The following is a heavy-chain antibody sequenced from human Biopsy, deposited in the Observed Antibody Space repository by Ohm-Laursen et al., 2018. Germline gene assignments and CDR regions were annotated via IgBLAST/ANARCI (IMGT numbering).Heavy chain of an antibody. Sequence: GTLSLTCTVSGDSVTKYYWSWIRQPPGKGLEWIGHIYYSVMTNYNPSLQSRVSISVDTSRNQVSLTLSSVPAADTAVYYCARDSGILNYGTFKYYHYSGMDVWGQGTKVTVS. D-gene: IGHD4-17*01. CDR3: ARDSGILNYGTFKYYHYSGMDV. CDR1: GDSVTKYY. J-gene: IGHJ6*02. V-gene: IGHV4-59*02. CDR2: IYYSVMT.